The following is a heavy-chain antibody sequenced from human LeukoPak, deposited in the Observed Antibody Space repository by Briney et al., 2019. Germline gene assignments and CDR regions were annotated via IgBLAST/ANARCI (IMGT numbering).Heavy chain of an antibody. CDR2: IWYDGSNK. CDR1: GFSFSTYG. D-gene: IGHD4-17*01. J-gene: IGHJ4*02. Sequence: GGSPRLSCAASGFSFSTYGMHWVRQAPGKGLEWVAFIWYDGSNKYYADSVKGRFTISRDNSKNTLYLQMSSLTTEDTAVYYCAKKEVTTPFDYWGQGTLVTVSS. V-gene: IGHV3-30*02. CDR3: AKKEVTTPFDY.